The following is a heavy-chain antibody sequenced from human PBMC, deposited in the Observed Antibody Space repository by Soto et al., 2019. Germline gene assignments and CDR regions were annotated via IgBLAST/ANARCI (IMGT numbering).Heavy chain of an antibody. D-gene: IGHD6-13*01. Sequence: EVQLLESGGGLVQPRGSLRLSCAASGFTFSSYGMNWVRQAPGKGLEWVSGISGSGGSTHYADSVKGRFTISRDNSKNTLYLQMNSLRAEDTAVYYCAKQSPYSNSWYGVDYWGQGTLVTVSS. J-gene: IGHJ4*02. CDR2: ISGSGGST. CDR1: GFTFSSYG. V-gene: IGHV3-23*01. CDR3: AKQSPYSNSWYGVDY.